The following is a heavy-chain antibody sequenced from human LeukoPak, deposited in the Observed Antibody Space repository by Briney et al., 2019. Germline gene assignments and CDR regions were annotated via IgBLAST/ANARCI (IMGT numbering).Heavy chain of an antibody. Sequence: PSETLSLTCTVSGGSISSSSYYWGWIRQAPGKGLEWIGSIYYSGSTYYNPSLKSRVTISVDTSKNQFSLKLSSVTAADTAVYYCARDPGGSSGWYVGTAQYYYYMDVWGKGTTVTVSS. D-gene: IGHD6-19*01. CDR1: GGSISSSSYY. V-gene: IGHV4-39*07. CDR2: IYYSGST. CDR3: ARDPGGSSGWYVGTAQYYYYMDV. J-gene: IGHJ6*03.